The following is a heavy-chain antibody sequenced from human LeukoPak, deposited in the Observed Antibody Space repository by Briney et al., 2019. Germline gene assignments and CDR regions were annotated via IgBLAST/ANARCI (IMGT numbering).Heavy chain of an antibody. CDR1: GFTFSSYG. D-gene: IGHD4-17*01. CDR2: ISYDGSNK. V-gene: IGHV3-30*18. CDR3: AKDLRVTTRLSHYYYGMGV. Sequence: GGSLRLSCAASGFTFSSYGMHWVRQAPGKGLEWVAVISYDGSNKYYADSVKGRFTISRDNSKNTLYLQMNSLRAEDTAVYYCAKDLRVTTRLSHYYYGMGVWGQGTTVTVSS. J-gene: IGHJ6*02.